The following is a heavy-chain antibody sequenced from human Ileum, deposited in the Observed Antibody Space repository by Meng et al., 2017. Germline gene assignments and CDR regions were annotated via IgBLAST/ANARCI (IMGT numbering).Heavy chain of an antibody. V-gene: IGHV3-11*04. J-gene: IGHJ5*02. D-gene: IGHD6-25*01. CDR1: GFTFSDSY. CDR3: ARDHGSLNWFDP. Sequence: HVQRVESGGGLVKAGGSLRLSCAASGFTFSDSYMTWIRQPPGQGLEWLASVSPTSGSLYFADSVKGRFSISRDNAKNSVSLQMTRLRVEDTAVYYCARDHGSLNWFDPWGQGTLVTVSS. CDR2: VSPTSGSL.